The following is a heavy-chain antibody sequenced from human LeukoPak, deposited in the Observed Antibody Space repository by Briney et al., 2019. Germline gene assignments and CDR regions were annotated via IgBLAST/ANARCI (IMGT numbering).Heavy chain of an antibody. CDR1: GGSFRGYY. D-gene: IGHD2-21*01. CDR2: INHSGST. V-gene: IGHV4-34*01. Sequence: SETLSLTCAVYGGSFRGYYWRWIRQPPGKGLEWIGEINHSGSTNYNPSLKSRVTISVDTSKNQFSLKLSSVTTADTAVYYCASTYGAYCGGDCYSPVDYWGQGTLVTVSS. CDR3: ASTYGAYCGGDCYSPVDY. J-gene: IGHJ4*02.